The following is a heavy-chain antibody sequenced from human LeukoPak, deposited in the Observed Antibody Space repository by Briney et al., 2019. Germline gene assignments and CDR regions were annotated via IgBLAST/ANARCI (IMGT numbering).Heavy chain of an antibody. CDR2: ISGSGGDT. CDR1: GFTFRSYA. D-gene: IGHD6-19*01. CDR3: AKTTAGYSSGRYPGWPIDY. V-gene: IGHV3-23*01. J-gene: IGHJ4*02. Sequence: PGGSLRLSCAASGFTFRSYAIYWVRQAPGKGLEWVSGISGSGGDTYFADSVKGRFTISRDNSKNTLFLHMDSLRAEDTAVYYCAKTTAGYSSGRYPGWPIDYWGQGTLVTVSS.